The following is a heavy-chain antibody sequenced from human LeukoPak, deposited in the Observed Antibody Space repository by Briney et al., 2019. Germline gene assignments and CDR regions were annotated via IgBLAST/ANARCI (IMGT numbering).Heavy chain of an antibody. CDR3: ARDGSWGDYQFYFYMDV. D-gene: IGHD2-2*01. V-gene: IGHV3-23*01. Sequence: GGSLRLSCEASGFTFGSFGMSWVRQAPGKGLEWVSGISGSGHYTYQADSVKGRFTISRDNSKSTLYILMNSLRGDDTAVYYCARDGSWGDYQFYFYMDVWGKGTTVTVSS. CDR2: ISGSGHYT. J-gene: IGHJ6*03. CDR1: GFTFGSFG.